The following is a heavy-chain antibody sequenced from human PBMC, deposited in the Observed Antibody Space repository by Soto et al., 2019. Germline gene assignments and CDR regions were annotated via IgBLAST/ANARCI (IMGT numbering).Heavy chain of an antibody. V-gene: IGHV3-30-3*01. J-gene: IGHJ2*01. CDR3: ARPLWRDDYNWGYFDL. CDR1: GFTFSSYA. D-gene: IGHD4-4*01. Sequence: QVQLVESGGGVVQPGRSLRLSCAASGFTFSSYAMHRVRQAPGQGLEWVAVISYDGSNKYYTDSVKGRFTISRDNSKNTLYLQMNSLRAEDTAVYYCARPLWRDDYNWGYFDLWGRGTLGTVSS. CDR2: ISYDGSNK.